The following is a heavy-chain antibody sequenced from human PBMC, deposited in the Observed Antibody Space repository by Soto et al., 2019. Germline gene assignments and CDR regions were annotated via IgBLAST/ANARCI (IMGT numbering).Heavy chain of an antibody. V-gene: IGHV4-30-2*01. CDR1: GGSLSSSAYS. CDR3: ARELLFYDSDGFSWDDAFDI. J-gene: IGHJ3*02. D-gene: IGHD3-22*01. Sequence: LSLTCAVSGGSLSSSAYSWSWIRQPPGKGLAWIGFIYQSGSTYYNPSLKSRVTMSLDRPKNQFSLKLSSVTAADTAVYYCARELLFYDSDGFSWDDAFDIWGQGTMVTVSS. CDR2: IYQSGST.